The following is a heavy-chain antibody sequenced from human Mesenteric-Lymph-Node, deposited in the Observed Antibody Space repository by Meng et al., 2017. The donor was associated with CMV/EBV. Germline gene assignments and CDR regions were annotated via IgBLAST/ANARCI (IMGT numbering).Heavy chain of an antibody. CDR3: SRDPLGEMATIGIDY. CDR1: GFTFSSYA. J-gene: IGHJ4*02. D-gene: IGHD5-24*01. CDR2: ISYDGSNK. V-gene: IGHV3-30*04. Sequence: GESLKISCAASGFTFSSYAMHWVRQAPGKGLEWVAVISYDGSNKYYADSVKGRFTISRDNSKNTLYLQMNSLRAEDTAVYYCSRDPLGEMATIGIDYWGQGTLVTVSS.